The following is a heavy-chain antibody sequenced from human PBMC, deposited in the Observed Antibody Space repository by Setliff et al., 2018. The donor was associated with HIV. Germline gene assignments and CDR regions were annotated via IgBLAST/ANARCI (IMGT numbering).Heavy chain of an antibody. CDR3: ARLKGYSSGWYFDY. D-gene: IGHD6-19*01. J-gene: IGHJ4*02. V-gene: IGHV4-59*01. CDR2: IYYSGST. CDR1: GGSISNYY. Sequence: SETLSLTCTVSGGSISNYYRSWIRQPPGKGLECIGYIYYSGSTNYNPSLKSRVTISVDTSKSQFSLKLSSVTAADTAVYYCARLKGYSSGWYFDYWGQGTLVTVSS.